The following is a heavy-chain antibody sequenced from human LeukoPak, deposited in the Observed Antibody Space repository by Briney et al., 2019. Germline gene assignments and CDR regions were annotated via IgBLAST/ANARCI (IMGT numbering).Heavy chain of an antibody. CDR2: INHSGST. D-gene: IGHD3-16*01. J-gene: IGHJ4*02. Sequence: PSETLSLTCAVYGGSFSGYYWSWIRQPPGKGLEWIGEINHSGSTNYNPSLKSRVTISVDTSKNQFSLKLSSVTAADTAVYYCARDRVTFGGVTHFDYWGQGTLVTVSS. CDR1: GGSFSGYY. CDR3: ARDRVTFGGVTHFDY. V-gene: IGHV4-34*01.